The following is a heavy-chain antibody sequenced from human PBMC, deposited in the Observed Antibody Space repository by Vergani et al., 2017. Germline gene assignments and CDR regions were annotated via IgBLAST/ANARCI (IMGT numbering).Heavy chain of an antibody. Sequence: QLHLQESGPGLVKPSETLSLTCIVSGGSISPYYWSWIRQPAGKGLEWIGRIYTSESTNYNPSLKSRVAISVDTSKNQFSLKVTSVTAADTAVYFCARQRPGSGWSPGDFDDWGQGILVTVSS. CDR1: GGSISPYY. J-gene: IGHJ4*02. CDR3: ARQRPGSGWSPGDFDD. D-gene: IGHD6-19*01. V-gene: IGHV4-4*07. CDR2: IYTSEST.